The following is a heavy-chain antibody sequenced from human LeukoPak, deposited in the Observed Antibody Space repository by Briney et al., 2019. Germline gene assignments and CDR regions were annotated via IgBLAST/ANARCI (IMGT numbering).Heavy chain of an antibody. CDR1: GGSISSSSYY. Sequence: SETLSLTCTVSGGSISSSSYYWGWIRQPPGKGLEWIGSIYYSGSTYYNPSLKSRVTISVDTSKNQFSLKLSSVTAADTAVYYCARRDSYYYYYGMDVWGQGTTVTVSS. J-gene: IGHJ6*02. D-gene: IGHD3/OR15-3a*01. V-gene: IGHV4-39*01. CDR3: ARRDSYYYYYGMDV. CDR2: IYYSGST.